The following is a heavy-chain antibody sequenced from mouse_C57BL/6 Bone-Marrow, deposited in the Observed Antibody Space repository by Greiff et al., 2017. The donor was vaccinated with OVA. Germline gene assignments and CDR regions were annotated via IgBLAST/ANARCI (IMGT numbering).Heavy chain of an antibody. CDR1: GYSFTSYY. CDR2: LYPGSGNT. CDR3: ARSYGSSSFWYFDV. D-gene: IGHD1-1*01. V-gene: IGHV1-66*01. Sequence: QVQLQQSGPELVKPGASVKISCKASGYSFTSYYIHWVKQRPGQGLEWIGWLYPGSGNTKYNEKFKGKATLTADTSSSTAYMQLSSLTSEDSAVYYCARSYGSSSFWYFDVWGTGTTVTVSS. J-gene: IGHJ1*03.